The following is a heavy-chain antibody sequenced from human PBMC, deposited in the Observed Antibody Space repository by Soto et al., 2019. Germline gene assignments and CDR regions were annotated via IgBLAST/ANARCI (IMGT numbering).Heavy chain of an antibody. D-gene: IGHD2-2*01. CDR2: ISSSSSTI. CDR3: ARDRYCSSTSCYLPDWFDP. V-gene: IGHV3-48*01. CDR1: GFTFSSYS. J-gene: IGHJ5*02. Sequence: GGSLILSCAASGFTFSSYSMNWVRQAPGKGLEWVSYISSSSSTIYYADSVKGRFTISRDNAKNSLYLQMNSLRAEDTAVYYCARDRYCSSTSCYLPDWFDPWGQGTLVTVSS.